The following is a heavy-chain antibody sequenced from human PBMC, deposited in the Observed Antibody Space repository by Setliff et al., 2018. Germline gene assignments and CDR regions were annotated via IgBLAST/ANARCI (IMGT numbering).Heavy chain of an antibody. V-gene: IGHV1-69*13. CDR2: IIPIFGTA. CDR3: ARGGYSYGYWYYYMDV. J-gene: IGHJ6*03. CDR1: GGTFSSYA. Sequence: SVKVSCKASGGTFSSYAISWVQQAPGQGLEWMGGIIPIFGTANYAQKFQGRVTITADESTSTAYMELSSLRSEDTAVYYCARGGYSYGYWYYYMDVWGKGTTVTVSS. D-gene: IGHD5-18*01.